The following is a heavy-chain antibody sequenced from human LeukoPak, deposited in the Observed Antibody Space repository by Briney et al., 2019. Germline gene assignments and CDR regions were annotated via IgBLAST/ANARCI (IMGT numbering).Heavy chain of an antibody. CDR2: INPNSGGT. J-gene: IGHJ4*02. CDR1: GYTFTDYY. CDR3: AREFPREEWLVPYDY. Sequence: ASVKVSCKASGYTFTDYYMHWVRQAPGQGLEWMGWINPNSGGTNSAQKFQGRVTMARDTSINTAYMELSRLKSDDTAIYYCAREFPREEWLVPYDYWGQGTLVIVSS. V-gene: IGHV1-2*02. D-gene: IGHD6-19*01.